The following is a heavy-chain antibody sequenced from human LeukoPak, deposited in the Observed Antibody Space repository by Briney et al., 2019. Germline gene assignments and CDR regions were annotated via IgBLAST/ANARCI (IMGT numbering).Heavy chain of an antibody. D-gene: IGHD5-24*01. V-gene: IGHV3-30*18. J-gene: IGHJ4*02. CDR1: GFTFSSYG. CDR2: ISYDGKNE. CDR3: AKQMAVDYFDY. Sequence: GGSLRLSCAASGFTFSSYGMHWVRQAPGKGLEWVAVISYDGKNEYYTDSVKGRFTISRDNAKNTLYLQMNSLRAEDTAVYYCAKQMAVDYFDYWGQGTLVTVSS.